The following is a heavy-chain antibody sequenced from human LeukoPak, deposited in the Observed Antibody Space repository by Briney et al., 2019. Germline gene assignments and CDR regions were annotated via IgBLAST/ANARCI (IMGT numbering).Heavy chain of an antibody. CDR2: INPSGGST. CDR1: GYTFTSYY. CDR3: ARAYIVVVPAARGNWFDP. D-gene: IGHD2-2*01. V-gene: IGHV1-46*03. Sequence: ASVKVSCKASGYTFTSYYMHWVRQAPGQGLEWMGIINPSGGSTSYAQEFQGRVTMTRDTSTSTVYMELSSLRSEDTAVYYCARAYIVVVPAARGNWFDPWGQGTLVTVSS. J-gene: IGHJ5*02.